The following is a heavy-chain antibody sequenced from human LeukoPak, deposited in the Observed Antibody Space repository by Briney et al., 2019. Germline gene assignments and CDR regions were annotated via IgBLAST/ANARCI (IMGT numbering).Heavy chain of an antibody. CDR1: GITFSSYA. CDR2: ISGSGGRT. J-gene: IGHJ4*02. V-gene: IGHV3-23*01. Sequence: GGSLGLSCAASGITFSSYAMSWVRQAPGKGLEWVSGISGSGGRTYYADSVKGRFTISRDNSKNRMYLQMNSLRAEDTAVYHCAKGGFGFGELKFDYWGQGTLVTVSS. CDR3: AKGGFGFGELKFDY. D-gene: IGHD3-10*01.